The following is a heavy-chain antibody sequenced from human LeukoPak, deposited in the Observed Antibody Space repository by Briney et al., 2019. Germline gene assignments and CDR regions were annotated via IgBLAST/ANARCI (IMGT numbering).Heavy chain of an antibody. J-gene: IGHJ4*02. CDR2: INPSGGST. D-gene: IGHD2-2*01. CDR1: GYTFTSYY. Sequence: GASVKVSCKASGYTFTSYYMHWVRQAPGQGLEWMGIINPSGGSTSYAQKFQGRVTMTRDTSTSTVYMELSSLRSEDTAVYYCARDSVQSTVPAALYFDYWGQGILVTVSS. V-gene: IGHV1-46*01. CDR3: ARDSVQSTVPAALYFDY.